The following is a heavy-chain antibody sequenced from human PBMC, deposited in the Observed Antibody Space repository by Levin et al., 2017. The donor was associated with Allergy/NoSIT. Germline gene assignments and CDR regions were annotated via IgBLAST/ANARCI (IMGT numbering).Heavy chain of an antibody. Sequence: GGSLRLSCTVSGITFSNAWMSWARQAPGKGLEWVGRIKSKTDGGTADYASPVKGRFTISRDDSKNTLYLQMNSLKTEDTAVYYCTTYLSSWYYFDNWGQGTLVTVSS. V-gene: IGHV3-15*01. CDR3: TTYLSSWYYFDN. D-gene: IGHD6-13*01. J-gene: IGHJ4*02. CDR2: IKSKTDGGTA. CDR1: GITFSNAW.